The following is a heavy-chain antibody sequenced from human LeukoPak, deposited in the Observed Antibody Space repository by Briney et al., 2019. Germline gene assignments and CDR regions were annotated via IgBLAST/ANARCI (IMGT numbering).Heavy chain of an antibody. CDR1: GYTFTSYY. J-gene: IGHJ6*03. D-gene: IGHD6-19*01. CDR2: INPSGGST. Sequence: ASVKVPCKASGYTFTSYYMHWVRQAPGQGLEWMGIINPSGGSTSYAQKFQGRVTMTRDTSTSTVYMELSSLRSEDTAVYYCARARAVAIQSIYYMDVWGKGTTVTVSS. CDR3: ARARAVAIQSIYYMDV. V-gene: IGHV1-46*01.